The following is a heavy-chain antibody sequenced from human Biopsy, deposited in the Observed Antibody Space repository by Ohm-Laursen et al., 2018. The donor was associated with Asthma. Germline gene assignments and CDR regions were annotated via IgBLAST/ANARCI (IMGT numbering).Heavy chain of an antibody. CDR3: AGFCSGGNCLDH. Sequence: GTLSLTCSLSSGSGGYMRSGNYYWGWIRQPPGKGLEWIGSIYYSGTTYYNPSLESRVTISVDTSKKQISLRLSSVIAADTAVYYCAGFCSGGNCLDHWGQGTLVTVSS. J-gene: IGHJ4*02. V-gene: IGHV4-39*07. CDR1: GGYMRSGNYY. CDR2: IYYSGTT. D-gene: IGHD2-15*01.